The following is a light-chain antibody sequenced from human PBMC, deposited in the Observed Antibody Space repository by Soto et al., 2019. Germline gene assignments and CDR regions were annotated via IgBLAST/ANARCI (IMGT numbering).Light chain of an antibody. CDR1: QDISNF. Sequence: DIQMTQSPSDMSASVGARVPITCRASQDISNFLVWFQQRPGKVPKRLMYSANRLESGVPSRFSGSGSGTEFTLTISSLQPEDFATYYCLQHKSYPRTFGQGTKVDIK. CDR3: LQHKSYPRT. CDR2: SAN. V-gene: IGKV1-17*03. J-gene: IGKJ1*01.